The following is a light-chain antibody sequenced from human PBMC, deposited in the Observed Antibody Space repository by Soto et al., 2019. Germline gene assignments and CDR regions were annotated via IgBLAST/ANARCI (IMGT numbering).Light chain of an antibody. Sequence: EIVMTQSPATLSVSPGGRATLSCRASQSISDTLAWYQQKPGQAPRLLIYGASTRATGIPARFSGSGSGTDFTLTISSLQSEDFAVYYCQQYNNWPAIFGQGTKVDIK. CDR2: GAS. CDR3: QQYNNWPAI. V-gene: IGKV3-15*01. CDR1: QSISDT. J-gene: IGKJ1*01.